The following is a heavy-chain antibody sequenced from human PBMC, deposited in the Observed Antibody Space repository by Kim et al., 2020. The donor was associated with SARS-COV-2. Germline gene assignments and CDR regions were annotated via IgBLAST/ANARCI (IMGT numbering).Heavy chain of an antibody. CDR1: GFTFSSYS. D-gene: IGHD2-2*01. Sequence: GGSLRLSCAASGFTFSSYSMNWVRQAPGKGLEWVSSISSSSSYIYYADSVKGRFTISRDNAKNSLYLQMNSLRAEDTAVYYCARARVVPGLNYYYYMDVWGKGTTVTVSS. CDR3: ARARVVPGLNYYYYMDV. V-gene: IGHV3-21*01. CDR2: ISSSSSYI. J-gene: IGHJ6*03.